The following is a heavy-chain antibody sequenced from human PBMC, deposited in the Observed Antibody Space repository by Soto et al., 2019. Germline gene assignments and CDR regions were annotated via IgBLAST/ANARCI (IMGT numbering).Heavy chain of an antibody. D-gene: IGHD2-15*01. V-gene: IGHV4-34*01. CDR2: INHSGST. CDR3: ARDDRRGTFDY. J-gene: IGHJ4*02. Sequence: QVQLQQWGAGLLKPSETLSLTCAVYGGSFSGYYWSWILQPPGKGLEWIGEINHSGSTNYNPSLKSRVTISVDTSKNQFSLKLSSVTAADTAVYYCARDDRRGTFDYWGQGTLVTVSS. CDR1: GGSFSGYY.